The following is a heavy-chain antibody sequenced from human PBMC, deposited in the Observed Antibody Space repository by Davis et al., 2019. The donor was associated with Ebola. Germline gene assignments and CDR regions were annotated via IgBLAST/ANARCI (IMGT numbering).Heavy chain of an antibody. Sequence: GESLKISCAASGFTFSDYYMSWIRQAPGKGLEWVSYISSSGSTIYYADSVKGRFTISRDNAKNSLYLQMNSLRVEDTAMYYCAKDTSNIWFDIWGQGTNVTVSS. D-gene: IGHD1-26*01. J-gene: IGHJ3*02. V-gene: IGHV3-11*01. CDR2: ISSSGSTI. CDR3: AKDTSNIWFDI. CDR1: GFTFSDYY.